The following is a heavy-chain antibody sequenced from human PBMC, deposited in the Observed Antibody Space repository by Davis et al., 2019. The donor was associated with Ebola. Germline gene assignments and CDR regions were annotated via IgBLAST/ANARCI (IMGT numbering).Heavy chain of an antibody. CDR2: IYPGDSDI. Sequence: PGGSLRLSCKASGYSFTSYWIGWVRQMPGKGLEWMGIIYPGDSDIRYSPSFQGHATISADNSTSTAYLQWSSLKASDTAKYYCARLGVDGYSYYFDYWGQGTLVSVSS. J-gene: IGHJ4*02. V-gene: IGHV5-51*01. CDR1: GYSFTSYW. CDR3: ARLGVDGYSYYFDY. D-gene: IGHD5-24*01.